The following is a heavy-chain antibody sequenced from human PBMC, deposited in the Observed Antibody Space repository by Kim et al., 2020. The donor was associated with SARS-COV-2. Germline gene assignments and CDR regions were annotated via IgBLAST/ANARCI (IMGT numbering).Heavy chain of an antibody. J-gene: IGHJ4*02. CDR3: ARPSPFDY. V-gene: IGHV3-30-3*01. CDR2: GSNK. Sequence: GSNKYYADSVKGRFTIARDNSKNTLYLQMNSLRAEDTAVYYCARPSPFDYWGQGTLVTVSS.